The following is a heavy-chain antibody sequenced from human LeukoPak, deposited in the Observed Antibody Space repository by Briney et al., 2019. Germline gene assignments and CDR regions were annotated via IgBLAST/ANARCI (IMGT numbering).Heavy chain of an antibody. CDR3: ARHGYSNLLGHYYYYMDV. CDR2: INHSGST. D-gene: IGHD6-13*01. V-gene: IGHV4-34*01. Sequence: SETLSLTCTVSGGSISSYYWSWIRQPPGKGLEWIGEINHSGSTNYNPSLKSRVTISVDTSKNQFSLKLSSVTAADTAVYYCARHGYSNLLGHYYYYMDVWGKGTTVTISS. CDR1: GGSISSYY. J-gene: IGHJ6*03.